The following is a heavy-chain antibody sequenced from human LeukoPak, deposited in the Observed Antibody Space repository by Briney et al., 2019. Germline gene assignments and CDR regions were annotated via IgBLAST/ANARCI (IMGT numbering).Heavy chain of an antibody. Sequence: GGSLRLSCAASGFTFSSYSMNWVRQAPGKGLEWVSSISSSSSYIYYADSVKGRFTISRDNAKNSLYLQMNSLRAEDTAVYYCARDRIQLERLSIDYWGQGTLVTVSS. CDR2: ISSSSSYI. CDR1: GFTFSSYS. V-gene: IGHV3-21*01. J-gene: IGHJ4*02. CDR3: ARDRIQLERLSIDY. D-gene: IGHD1-1*01.